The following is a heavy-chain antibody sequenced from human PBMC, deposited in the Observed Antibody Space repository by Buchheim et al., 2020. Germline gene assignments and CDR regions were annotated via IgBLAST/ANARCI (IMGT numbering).Heavy chain of an antibody. V-gene: IGHV3-NL1*01. CDR3: ARFYYYDRYSDY. J-gene: IGHJ4*02. D-gene: IGHD3-22*01. CDR1: GFTFKTYG. Sequence: QVQLVESGGGVVQPGGSLRLSCAASGFTFKTYGMHWVRQAPGKGLEWVSVIYSGGSTYYADSVKGRFTISRANSKNTLYLQMNSLRAEDTAVYYCARFYYYDRYSDYWGQGTL. CDR2: IYSGGST.